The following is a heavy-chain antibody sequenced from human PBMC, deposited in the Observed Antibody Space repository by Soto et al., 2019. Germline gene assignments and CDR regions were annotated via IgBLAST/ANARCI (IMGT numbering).Heavy chain of an antibody. CDR2: IYYSGST. Sequence: SETLSLTCTVSGGSVSSGSYYWSWIRQPPGKGLEWIGYIYYSGSTNYNPSLKSRVTISVDTSKNQFSLKLSSVTAADTAVYYCARALVPAAHTENFDYWGQGTLVTVSS. J-gene: IGHJ4*02. V-gene: IGHV4-61*01. D-gene: IGHD2-2*01. CDR3: ARALVPAAHTENFDY. CDR1: GGSVSSGSYY.